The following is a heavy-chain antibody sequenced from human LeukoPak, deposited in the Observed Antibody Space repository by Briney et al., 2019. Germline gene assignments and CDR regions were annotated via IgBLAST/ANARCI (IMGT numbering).Heavy chain of an antibody. CDR3: ATLTPSPVDAFDI. D-gene: IGHD4/OR15-4a*01. V-gene: IGHV4-59*08. Sequence: SETLSLTCTVSGGSISSYYWSWIRQPPGQGLEYIGYIHYIRSPNYNPSLNGRVTISVDTSKNQFSLTLSSVTAADTAVYYCATLTPSPVDAFDIWGQGTMVTISS. CDR1: GGSISSYY. CDR2: IHYIRSP. J-gene: IGHJ3*02.